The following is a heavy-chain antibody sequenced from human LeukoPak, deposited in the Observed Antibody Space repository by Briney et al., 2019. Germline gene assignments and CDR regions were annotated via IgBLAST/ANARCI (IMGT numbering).Heavy chain of an antibody. V-gene: IGHV4-59*02. CDR3: AIMGSAYGNAFDV. J-gene: IGHJ3*01. CDR1: GGSVNSHF. Sequence: SETLSLTCAVSGGSVNSHFCSWVRHSPGKELEWIGYYYYGGSTLYNPSLSSRVTISVDTSKNHFSLRLNSVTAADTGVYYCAIMGSAYGNAFDVWGQGTMVTVS. CDR2: YYYGGST. D-gene: IGHD1-1*01.